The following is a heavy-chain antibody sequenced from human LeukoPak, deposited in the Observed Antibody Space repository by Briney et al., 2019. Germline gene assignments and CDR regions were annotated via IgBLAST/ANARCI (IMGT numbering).Heavy chain of an antibody. J-gene: IGHJ5*02. CDR2: ISSSSSYI. CDR1: GFTFSSYS. V-gene: IGHV3-21*01. D-gene: IGHD2-15*01. CDR3: ARSVVVAASPRWFDP. Sequence: PGGSLRLSCAASGFTFSSYSMNWVRQAPGKGLEWVSSISSSSSYIYYADSVKGRFTISRDNAKNSPYLQMNSLRAEDTAVYYCARSVVVAASPRWFDPWGQGTLVTVSS.